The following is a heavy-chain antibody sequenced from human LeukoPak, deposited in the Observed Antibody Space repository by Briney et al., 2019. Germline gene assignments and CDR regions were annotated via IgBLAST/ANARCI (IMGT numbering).Heavy chain of an antibody. CDR3: ARAYSYGYDY. J-gene: IGHJ4*02. Sequence: PSETLSLTCAVYGGSLSGYYWSWIRQPPGKGLEWIGEINHSGSTNYNPSLKSRVTISVDTSKNQFSLKLSSVTAADAAVYYCARAYSYGYDYWGQGTLVTVSS. V-gene: IGHV4-34*01. CDR1: GGSLSGYY. CDR2: INHSGST. D-gene: IGHD5-18*01.